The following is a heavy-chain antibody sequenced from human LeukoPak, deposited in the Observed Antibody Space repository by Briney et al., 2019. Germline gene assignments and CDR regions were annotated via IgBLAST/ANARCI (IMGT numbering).Heavy chain of an antibody. Sequence: SETLSLTCTVSGASISSYYWSWIRQPPGKGLEWIGYIYYSGSTNYNPSLKSRVTISVDTSKNQFSLKLSSVTAADTAVYYCARIRYCRSTRGCYWFDPWGQGTLVTVSS. V-gene: IGHV4-59*08. CDR3: ARIRYCRSTRGCYWFDP. CDR2: IYYSGST. D-gene: IGHD2-2*01. J-gene: IGHJ5*02. CDR1: GASISSYY.